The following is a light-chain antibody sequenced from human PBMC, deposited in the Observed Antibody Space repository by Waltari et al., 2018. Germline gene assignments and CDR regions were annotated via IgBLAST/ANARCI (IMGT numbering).Light chain of an antibody. CDR3: QQIYSNPLT. Sequence: DIQMTQSPSFLSASVGDRVTITCRASQTINNYLDWYQQKPGKAPKLLIYAASTLQSGVPSRFRGTGSGTEFTLTISSLQPEDFATYYCQQIYSNPLTFGEGTRVEIK. CDR1: QTINNY. V-gene: IGKV1-9*01. CDR2: AAS. J-gene: IGKJ5*01.